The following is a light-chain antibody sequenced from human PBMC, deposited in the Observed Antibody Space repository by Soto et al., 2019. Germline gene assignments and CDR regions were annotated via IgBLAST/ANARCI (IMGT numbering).Light chain of an antibody. CDR3: AAWDDSMTGRGV. V-gene: IGLV1-47*02. Sequence: QSVLTQPPSASGTPGQRVTISCSGSSSNIGSNSVYWYQHLPGTAPQLLIYSNDQRPSGVADRFSASKSGTSASLAIRGLRSEDEADYYCAAWDDSMTGRGVFGGGTQLTVL. CDR1: SSNIGSNS. J-gene: IGLJ2*01. CDR2: SND.